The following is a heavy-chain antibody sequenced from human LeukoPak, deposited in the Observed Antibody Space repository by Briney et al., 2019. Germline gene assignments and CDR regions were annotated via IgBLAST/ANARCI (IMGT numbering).Heavy chain of an antibody. CDR3: ARDSRSGY. CDR2: ISSSSSYT. D-gene: IGHD3-10*01. V-gene: IGHV3-21*01. J-gene: IGHJ4*02. CDR1: GFTFSSYS. Sequence: PGGSLRLSCAASGFTFSSYSMNWVRQAPGKGLEWVSSISSSSSYTYYADSVKGRFTISRDNAKNSLYLQMNSLRAEDTAVYYCARDSRSGYWGQGTLVTVSS.